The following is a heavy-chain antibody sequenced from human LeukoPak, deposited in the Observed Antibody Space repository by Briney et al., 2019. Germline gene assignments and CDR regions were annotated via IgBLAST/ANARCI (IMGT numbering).Heavy chain of an antibody. J-gene: IGHJ3*02. V-gene: IGHV1-24*01. CDR3: ARDLGDFWSGHHDAFDI. D-gene: IGHD3-3*01. CDR2: FDPEDGET. CDR1: GYTLTELS. Sequence: GASVKVSCKVSGYTLTELSMHWVRQAPGKGLEWMGGFDPEDGETIYAQKFQGRVTMTEDTSTDTAYMELRSLRSDDTAVYYCARDLGDFWSGHHDAFDIWGQGTMVTVSS.